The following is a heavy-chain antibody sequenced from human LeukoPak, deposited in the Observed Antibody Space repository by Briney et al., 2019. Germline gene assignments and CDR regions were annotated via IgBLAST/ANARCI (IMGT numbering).Heavy chain of an antibody. J-gene: IGHJ6*02. CDR2: KYYSGNS. CDR1: GGSISSSTYY. CDR3: ARLYYYYGLDV. Sequence: SETLSLTCTVSGGSISSSTYYWGWIRLPPGKGLELIGSKYYSGNSYYNPSLKSRVSISVDTSKNQFSLKLSSVTAADTAVYYCARLYYYYGLDVWGQGTTVTVSS. V-gene: IGHV4-39*01.